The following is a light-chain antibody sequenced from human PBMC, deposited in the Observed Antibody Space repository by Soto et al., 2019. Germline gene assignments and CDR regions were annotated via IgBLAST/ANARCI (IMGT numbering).Light chain of an antibody. J-gene: IGLJ2*01. CDR3: NSYAGSNNLV. CDR1: SSDVGGYNY. V-gene: IGLV2-8*01. Sequence: QSALTQPPSASGSPGQSVTISCTGTSSDVGGYNYVSWYQQHPGKAPKLMIYEVSKRPSWVPDRFSGSKSGNTASLTVSGLQAEDEADYYCNSYAGSNNLVFGGGTKVTVL. CDR2: EVS.